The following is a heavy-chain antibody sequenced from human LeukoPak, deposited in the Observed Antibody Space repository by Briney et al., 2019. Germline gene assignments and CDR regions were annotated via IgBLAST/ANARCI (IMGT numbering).Heavy chain of an antibody. CDR3: ARDKGFRPATAVWDY. Sequence: SETLSLTCTVSGDSISSSSYYWGWIRQPPGKGLEWIGSIYYSGSTYYNPSLKSRVTISVDTSKNQFSLKLSSVTAADTAVYYCARDKGFRPATAVWDYWGQGTLVTVSS. J-gene: IGHJ4*02. CDR2: IYYSGST. CDR1: GDSISSSSYY. V-gene: IGHV4-39*07. D-gene: IGHD1-14*01.